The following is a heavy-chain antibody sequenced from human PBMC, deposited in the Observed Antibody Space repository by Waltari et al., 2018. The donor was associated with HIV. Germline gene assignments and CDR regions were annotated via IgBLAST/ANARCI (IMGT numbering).Heavy chain of an antibody. D-gene: IGHD5-18*01. Sequence: EVQLVESGGGLVQPGGSLRLSCTASGFTFNNFAMSWVRQAPGKGLVWVEVISGSGGTTYYADSVKCRFTVSRDNFKNTVYLQMNSLRAGDTAIYYCAKAVMETAVSSPVDCWGQGALVTVSS. CDR3: AKAVMETAVSSPVDC. J-gene: IGHJ4*02. V-gene: IGHV3-23*04. CDR2: ISGSGGTT. CDR1: GFTFNNFA.